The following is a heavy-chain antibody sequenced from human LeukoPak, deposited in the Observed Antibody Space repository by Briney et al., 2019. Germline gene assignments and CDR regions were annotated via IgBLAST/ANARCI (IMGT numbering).Heavy chain of an antibody. Sequence: GGSLRLSCAASGFTVSSNYMSWVRQAPGKGLEWVSVIYSGGSTYYADSVKGRFTISRDNSKNTLYLQMNSLRAEDTAVYYCARMPGLRVVGTLYYMDVWGKGTTVTVSS. CDR3: ARMPGLRVVGTLYYMDV. CDR2: IYSGGST. V-gene: IGHV3-53*01. CDR1: GFTVSSNY. J-gene: IGHJ6*03. D-gene: IGHD6-19*01.